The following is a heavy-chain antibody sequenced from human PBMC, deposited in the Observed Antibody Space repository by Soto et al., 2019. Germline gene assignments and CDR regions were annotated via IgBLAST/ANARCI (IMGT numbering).Heavy chain of an antibody. J-gene: IGHJ6*02. V-gene: IGHV3-53*01. Sequence: PGGSLRLSCAAAGFSVSSNYMNWVRQAPGKGLEWVSVIYSGGSTYYADSVKGRFTISRDNSKTTLYLQMNSLRADDTAVYYCARGGGTSPSSYGLDVWGQGATVTVSS. CDR3: ARGGGTSPSSYGLDV. D-gene: IGHD2-2*01. CDR2: IYSGGST. CDR1: GFSVSSNY.